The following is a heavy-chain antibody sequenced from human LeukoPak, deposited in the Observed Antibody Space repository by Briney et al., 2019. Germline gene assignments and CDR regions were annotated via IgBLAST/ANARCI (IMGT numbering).Heavy chain of an antibody. J-gene: IGHJ5*02. Sequence: SETLSLTCAVSGYSISGGYYWGWIRQPPGKGLEWIGSIYHSGSTYYNPSLKSRVTISVDTSKNQFSLELSSVTAADTAVYYCARGLRVRGYSYGYAGVEWFDPWGQGTLVTVSS. CDR2: IYHSGST. CDR3: ARGLRVRGYSYGYAGVEWFDP. D-gene: IGHD5-18*01. V-gene: IGHV4-38-2*01. CDR1: GYSISGGYY.